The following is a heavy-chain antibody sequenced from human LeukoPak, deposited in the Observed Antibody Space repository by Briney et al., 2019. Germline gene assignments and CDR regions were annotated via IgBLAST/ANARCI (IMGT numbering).Heavy chain of an antibody. Sequence: SETLSLTCTVSGGSISSGGYYWSWIRQHPGKGLEWIGYIYYSGSTYYNPSLESRVTISVDTSKNQFSLKLSSVTAADTAVYYCARDTIAAAGIGFDYWGQGTLVTVSS. V-gene: IGHV4-31*03. CDR3: ARDTIAAAGIGFDY. D-gene: IGHD6-13*01. CDR2: IYYSGST. J-gene: IGHJ4*02. CDR1: GGSISSGGYY.